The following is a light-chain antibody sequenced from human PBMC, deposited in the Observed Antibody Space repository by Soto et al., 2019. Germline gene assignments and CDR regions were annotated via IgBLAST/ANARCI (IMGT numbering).Light chain of an antibody. CDR2: EVS. Sequence: QSALTQPASVSGSPGQSITISCTGTSGDIGSYNRVSWYQQHPGKAPKLMIYEVSKRPSGVPDRFSGSKSGNTASLTISGLQAADEADYYCTLYTSENAYVFGTGTKVTVL. CDR1: SGDIGSYNR. CDR3: TLYTSENAYV. J-gene: IGLJ1*01. V-gene: IGLV2-18*01.